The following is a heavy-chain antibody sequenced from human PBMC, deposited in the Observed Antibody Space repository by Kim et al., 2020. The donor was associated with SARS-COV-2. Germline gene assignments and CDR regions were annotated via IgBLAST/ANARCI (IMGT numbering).Heavy chain of an antibody. Sequence: SETLSLTCTVSGGSISSSSYYWGWIRQPPGKGLEWIGSIYYSGSTYYNPSLKSRVTISVDTSKNQFSLKLSSVTAADTAVYYCARHPSKYYYYMDVWGKGTTVTVSS. J-gene: IGHJ6*03. CDR1: GGSISSSSYY. CDR2: IYYSGST. CDR3: ARHPSKYYYYMDV. V-gene: IGHV4-39*01.